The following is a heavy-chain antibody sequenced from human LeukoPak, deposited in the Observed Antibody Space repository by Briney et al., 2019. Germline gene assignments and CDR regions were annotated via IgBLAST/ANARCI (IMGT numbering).Heavy chain of an antibody. V-gene: IGHV4-59*01. D-gene: IGHD2-15*01. CDR2: IYYSGST. CDR1: GGSISSYY. Sequence: PSETLSLTCTVSGGSISSYYWSWIRQPPEKGLEWIGYIYYSGSTNYNPSLKSRVTISVDTSKNQFSLKLSSVTAADTAVYYCARTDIPWSFDPWAQGTLVTVSS. CDR3: ARTDIPWSFDP. J-gene: IGHJ5*02.